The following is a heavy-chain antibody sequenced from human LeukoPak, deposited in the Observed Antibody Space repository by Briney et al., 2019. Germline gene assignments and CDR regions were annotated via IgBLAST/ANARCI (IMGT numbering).Heavy chain of an antibody. D-gene: IGHD6-6*01. Sequence: SXXLSLTCTVSGGSISSYYWSWIRQPAGKGLERIGRIYTSGSTNYNPSLKSRVTMSVDTSKNQFSLKLSSVTAADTAVYYCARSGLVAARAPEDFDYWGQGTLVTV. CDR2: IYTSGST. CDR3: ARSGLVAARAPEDFDY. V-gene: IGHV4-4*07. CDR1: GGSISSYY. J-gene: IGHJ4*02.